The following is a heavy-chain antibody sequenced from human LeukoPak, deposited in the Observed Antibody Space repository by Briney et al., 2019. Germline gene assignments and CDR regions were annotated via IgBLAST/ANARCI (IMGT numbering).Heavy chain of an antibody. CDR3: ARTGSYSGSYLAPYYFDY. CDR2: IYYSGST. J-gene: IGHJ4*02. V-gene: IGHV4-59*08. D-gene: IGHD1-26*01. Sequence: PSETLSLTCTVSGGSISSYYWSWIRQPPGKELEWIGYIYYSGSTNYNPSLKSRVTISVDTSRNQFSLKLSSVTAADTAVYYCARTGSYSGSYLAPYYFDYWGQGTLVTVSS. CDR1: GGSISSYY.